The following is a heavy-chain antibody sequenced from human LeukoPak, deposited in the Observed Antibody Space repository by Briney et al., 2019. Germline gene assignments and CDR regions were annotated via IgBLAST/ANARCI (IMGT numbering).Heavy chain of an antibody. CDR3: AREADYYGSGSHNWFDP. Sequence: GGSLRLSCAASGFTVSSNYMSWVRQAPGKGLEWVSVIYSSGSTYYADSVKGRFTISRDNAKNSLYLQMNSLRAEDTAVYYCAREADYYGSGSHNWFDPWGQGTLVTVSS. J-gene: IGHJ5*02. CDR1: GFTVSSNY. D-gene: IGHD3-10*01. CDR2: IYSSGST. V-gene: IGHV3-66*03.